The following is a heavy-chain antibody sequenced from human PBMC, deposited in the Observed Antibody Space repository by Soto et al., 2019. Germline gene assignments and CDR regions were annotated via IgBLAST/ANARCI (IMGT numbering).Heavy chain of an antibody. V-gene: IGHV1-2*04. J-gene: IGHJ4*02. CDR2: INPNSGGT. Sequence: ASVKVSCKASGYTFTGYYMHWVRQAPGQGLEWMGWINPNSGGTNYAQKFQGWVTMTRDTSISTAYMELSRLRSDDTAVYYCARAPVASTRYYDFWSGYFDYWGQGTLVTVSS. D-gene: IGHD3-3*01. CDR1: GYTFTGYY. CDR3: ARAPVASTRYYDFWSGYFDY.